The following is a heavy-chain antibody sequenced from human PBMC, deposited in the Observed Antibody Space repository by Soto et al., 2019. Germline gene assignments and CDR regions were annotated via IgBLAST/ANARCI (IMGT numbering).Heavy chain of an antibody. CDR3: AREAGTWHLPLNWFDP. V-gene: IGHV3-48*02. D-gene: IGHD6-19*01. CDR1: GFTFSSYS. CDR2: ISISSSTI. Sequence: GGSPRLSCAASGFTFSSYSMKWVRPAPGVGLEWFSYISISSSTIYYADSVKGRFTISRENAKNSLYLQMNSLRDEDTVVYYCAREAGTWHLPLNWFDPWGQGTLVTVSS. J-gene: IGHJ5*02.